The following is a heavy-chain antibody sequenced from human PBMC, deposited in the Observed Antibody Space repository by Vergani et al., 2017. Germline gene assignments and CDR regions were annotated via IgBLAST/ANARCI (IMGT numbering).Heavy chain of an antibody. CDR1: GYSAGSEYY. V-gene: IGHV4-38-2*01. D-gene: IGHD3-10*01. CDR3: ARQNPYGSAHVDF. CDR2: AHRNGNT. Sequence: QVDLQESGPGLVKSSETLSLNCAVSGYSAGSEYYWGWIRQPPGRGLEWIGCAHRNGNTYYTSSLRSRATIARDTSKNQFSLRLTSVTAADTAVYYCARQNPYGSAHVDFWGRGVLVTVSA. J-gene: IGHJ4*02.